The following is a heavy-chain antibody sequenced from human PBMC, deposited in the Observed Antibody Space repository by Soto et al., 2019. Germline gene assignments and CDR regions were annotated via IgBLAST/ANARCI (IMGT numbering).Heavy chain of an antibody. D-gene: IGHD2-15*01. V-gene: IGHV3-48*03. Sequence: GGSLRLSCAVSGFTFTDYEMNWVRQAPGKGLEWISYISSSGSITYYADSVQGRFTISRDNSKNTLSLQMISLRPEDTGVYYCAKDLDVVMVLSATRGLDVWGQGTTVTVSS. CDR1: GFTFTDYE. J-gene: IGHJ6*02. CDR2: ISSSGSIT. CDR3: AKDLDVVMVLSATRGLDV.